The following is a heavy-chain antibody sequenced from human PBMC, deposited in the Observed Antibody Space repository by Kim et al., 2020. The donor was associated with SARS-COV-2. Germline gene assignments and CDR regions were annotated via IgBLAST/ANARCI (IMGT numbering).Heavy chain of an antibody. CDR3: ARERGGGNEDS. D-gene: IGHD2-15*01. CDR2: ISSDGGWT. V-gene: IGHV3-74*01. CDR1: GFTFSNYW. J-gene: IGHJ4*02. Sequence: GESLRLSCAASGFTFSNYWMHWVRQVPGKGLAWVSLISSDGGWTNYADSVRGRFTISRDNAKNTVDLQMNGLRPEDTAVYYCARERGGGNEDSWGQGTLV.